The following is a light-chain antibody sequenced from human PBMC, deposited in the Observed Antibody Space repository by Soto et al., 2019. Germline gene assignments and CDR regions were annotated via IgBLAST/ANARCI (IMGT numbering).Light chain of an antibody. V-gene: IGKV1-5*03. CDR1: QSISSW. Sequence: DIQMTQSPSTLSASVGARVTITCRASQSISSWLAWYQQKPGKAPKLLIYKASSLESGVPSRFSGSVSGTEFTLTISSLQPDDCATYYGQQYNSYSITFGQGTRLEIK. CDR2: KAS. CDR3: QQYNSYSIT. J-gene: IGKJ5*01.